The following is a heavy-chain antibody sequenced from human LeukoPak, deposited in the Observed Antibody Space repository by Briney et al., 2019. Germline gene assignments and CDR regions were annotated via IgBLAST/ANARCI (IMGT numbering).Heavy chain of an antibody. D-gene: IGHD2-2*01. CDR3: ASGPVVPAATGHFDY. V-gene: IGHV4-59*08. CDR1: GDSISSYY. Sequence: SETLSLTCTVSGDSISSYYWSWIRQPPGKGLEWIGYIYYSGSTNYNPSLKSRVTISVDTSKNQFSLKLSSVTAADTAVYYCASGPVVPAATGHFDYWGQGTLVTVSS. J-gene: IGHJ4*02. CDR2: IYYSGST.